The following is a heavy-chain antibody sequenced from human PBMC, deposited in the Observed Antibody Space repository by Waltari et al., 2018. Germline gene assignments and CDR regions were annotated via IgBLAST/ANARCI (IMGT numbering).Heavy chain of an antibody. CDR3: ARRQLGGAFDP. Sequence: QVQLVQSGAEVKKPGSSVKVSCKASGGTFGSYAISWVRQAPGEGIEWMGGSIPIVGTAPNYAQKFQGRLTVTADESTATVYMDLSSLRSDDTAVYYCARRQLGGAFDPWGQGTLVSVSS. J-gene: IGHJ5*02. V-gene: IGHV1-69*12. CDR1: GGTFGSYA. CDR2: SIPIVGTAP. D-gene: IGHD3-16*01.